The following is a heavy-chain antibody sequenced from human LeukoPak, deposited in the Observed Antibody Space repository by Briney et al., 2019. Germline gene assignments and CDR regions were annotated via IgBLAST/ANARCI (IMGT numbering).Heavy chain of an antibody. V-gene: IGHV3-23*01. CDR3: AKDRKLITMISLSY. J-gene: IGHJ4*02. CDR1: GFAFSSYA. D-gene: IGHD3-22*01. Sequence: GGSLRLSCAASGFAFSSYAMSWVRQAPGKGLEWVSAISGSGGSTYYADSVKGRFTISRDNSKNTLYLQMNSLRAEDTAVYYCAKDRKLITMISLSYWGQGTLVTVSS. CDR2: ISGSGGST.